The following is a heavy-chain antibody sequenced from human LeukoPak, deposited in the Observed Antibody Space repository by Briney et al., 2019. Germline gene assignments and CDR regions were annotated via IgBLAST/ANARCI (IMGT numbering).Heavy chain of an antibody. D-gene: IGHD3-10*01. CDR3: ARGSTYYYGSGSSTEYDY. V-gene: IGHV4-4*02. J-gene: IGHJ4*02. CDR2: IYHSGST. CDR1: GGSISSSNW. Sequence: SGTLSLTCAVSGGSISSSNWWSWARQPPGKGLEWIGEIYHSGSTNYNPSLKSRVTISVDKSKNQFSLKLSSVTAADTAVYYCARGSTYYYGSGSSTEYDYWGQGTLVTVSS.